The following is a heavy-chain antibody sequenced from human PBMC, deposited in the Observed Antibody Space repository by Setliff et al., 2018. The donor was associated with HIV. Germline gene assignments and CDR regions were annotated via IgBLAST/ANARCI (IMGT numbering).Heavy chain of an antibody. V-gene: IGHV3-21*01. Sequence: PGGSLRLSCAASGFTFSSYSMNWVRQAPGKGLEWVSSISSSSSYIYYADSVKGRFTISRDNAKNSLYLQMNSLRAEDTAVYYCARDIATTWGIVVVVAAPDFDLWGRGTLVT. CDR2: ISSSSSYI. D-gene: IGHD2-15*01. CDR3: ARDIATTWGIVVVVAAPDFDL. CDR1: GFTFSSYS. J-gene: IGHJ2*01.